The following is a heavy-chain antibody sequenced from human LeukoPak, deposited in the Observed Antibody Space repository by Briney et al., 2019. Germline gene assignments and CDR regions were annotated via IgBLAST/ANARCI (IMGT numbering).Heavy chain of an antibody. CDR1: GGSFSGYY. J-gene: IGHJ4*02. CDR3: AIIVAATHYLDY. Sequence: SETLSLTCAVYGGSFSGYYWSWIRQPPGKGLEWIGEINHSGSTNYNPSLKSRVTISVDTSKNQFSLKLSSVTAADTAVYYCAIIVAATHYLDYWGQGTLVTVSS. V-gene: IGHV4-34*01. D-gene: IGHD2-15*01. CDR2: INHSGST.